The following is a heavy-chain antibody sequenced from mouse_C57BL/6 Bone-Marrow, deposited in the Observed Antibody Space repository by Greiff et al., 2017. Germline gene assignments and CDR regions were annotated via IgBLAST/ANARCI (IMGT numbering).Heavy chain of an antibody. CDR2: IDPSDSYT. J-gene: IGHJ1*03. V-gene: IGHV1-50*01. CDR3: ASPLRPYGYFEV. CDR1: GYTFTSYW. Sequence: VQLQQPGAELVKPGASVKLSCKASGYTFTSYWMQWVKQRPGQGLEWIGEIDPSDSYTNYNQKFKGKATLTVDTSSSTAYMQLSSLTSEDSAVEYCASPLRPYGYFEVWGTGTTVTVSA. D-gene: IGHD2-12*01.